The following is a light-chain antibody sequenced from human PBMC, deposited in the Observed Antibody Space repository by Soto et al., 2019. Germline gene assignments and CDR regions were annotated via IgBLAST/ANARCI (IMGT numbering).Light chain of an antibody. CDR3: QQLNSYPIP. CDR2: AAS. Sequence: IQLTQSPSSLSASVGDRVTITCRASQGISSYLAWYQQKPGKAPKLLIYAASTLQSGVPSRFSGSGSGTDFTLTIISLQPEDFATYYCQQLNSYPIPCGPGTKVDIK. J-gene: IGKJ3*01. CDR1: QGISSY. V-gene: IGKV1-9*01.